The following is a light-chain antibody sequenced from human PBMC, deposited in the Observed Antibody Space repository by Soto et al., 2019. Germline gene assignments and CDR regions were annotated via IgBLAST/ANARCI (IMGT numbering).Light chain of an antibody. CDR1: SSDVGGYNY. CDR3: SSYAGTNNVV. V-gene: IGLV2-8*01. CDR2: EVN. Sequence: QCALTQPPSASGSPGQSVTISWTGTSSDVGGYNYVSWYQHHPGKAPKLVIYEVNKRPSGVPDRFSGSKSGNTASLTVSGFQAEDEADYFCSSYAGTNNVVFGGGTQLTVL. J-gene: IGLJ2*01.